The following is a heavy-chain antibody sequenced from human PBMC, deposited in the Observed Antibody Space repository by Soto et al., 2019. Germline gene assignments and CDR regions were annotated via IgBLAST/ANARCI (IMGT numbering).Heavy chain of an antibody. Sequence: QVHLVQSGAEVKKPGASVKVSCKGSGYTFTSYGITWVRQAPGQGLEWVGWISAHNGNIDYAQKIQGRVTVTRDTSTSTAYMELRSLRYDDTAVYYCARGTYGDYWGQGALVTVSS. D-gene: IGHD4-17*01. CDR1: GYTFTSYG. CDR3: ARGTYGDY. CDR2: ISAHNGNI. J-gene: IGHJ4*02. V-gene: IGHV1-18*01.